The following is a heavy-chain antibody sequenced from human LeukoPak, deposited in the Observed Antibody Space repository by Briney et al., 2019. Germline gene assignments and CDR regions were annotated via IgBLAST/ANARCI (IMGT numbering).Heavy chain of an antibody. Sequence: PSETLSLTCTVSGGSISSGSYYWSWIRQPAGKGLEWTGRIYTSGSTNYNPSLKSRVTISVDTSKNQFSLKLSSVTAADTAVYYCARARDFIAGATRLPYYFDYWGQGTLVTVSS. J-gene: IGHJ4*02. V-gene: IGHV4-61*02. CDR1: GGSISSGSYY. D-gene: IGHD1-26*01. CDR3: ARARDFIAGATRLPYYFDY. CDR2: IYTSGST.